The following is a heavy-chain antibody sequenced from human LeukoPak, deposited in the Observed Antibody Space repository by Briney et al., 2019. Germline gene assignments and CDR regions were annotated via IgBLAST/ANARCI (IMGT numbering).Heavy chain of an antibody. Sequence: PSETLSLTCTVSGGSISSSSYYWCWIRQPPGKGLEWIVSIYYSGSTYYNPSLKSRVTISVDTSKNQFSLKLSSVTAADTAVYYCARPGIDDSSGYYHPWDYWGQGTLVTVSS. J-gene: IGHJ4*02. V-gene: IGHV4-39*01. CDR1: GGSISSSSYY. CDR3: ARPGIDDSSGYYHPWDY. D-gene: IGHD3-22*01. CDR2: IYYSGST.